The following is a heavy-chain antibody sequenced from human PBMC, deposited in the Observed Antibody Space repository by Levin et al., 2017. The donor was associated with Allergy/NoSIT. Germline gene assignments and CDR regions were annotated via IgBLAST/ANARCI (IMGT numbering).Heavy chain of an antibody. V-gene: IGHV3-30*18. CDR1: GFTFSSYG. CDR2: ISYDGSNK. Sequence: LSLTCAASGFTFSSYGVHWVRQAPGKGLEWVAVISYDGSNKYYADSVKGRFTISRDNSKNTLYLQMNSLRAEDTAVYYCAKDEGATRSYYFNYWGQGTLVTVSS. D-gene: IGHD1-26*01. CDR3: AKDEGATRSYYFNY. J-gene: IGHJ4*02.